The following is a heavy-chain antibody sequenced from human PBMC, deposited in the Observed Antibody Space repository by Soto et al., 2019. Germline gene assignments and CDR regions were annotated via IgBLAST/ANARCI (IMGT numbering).Heavy chain of an antibody. CDR1: GFTFSSYS. D-gene: IGHD3-3*01. V-gene: IGHV3-21*01. Sequence: PGGSLRLSCAASGFTFSSYSMNWVRQAPGKGLEWVSSISSSSSYIYYADSVKGRFTISRDNAKNSLYLQMNSLRAEDTAVYYCARRGPNLEWLHIDYWGQGPVVTVSS. J-gene: IGHJ4*02. CDR3: ARRGPNLEWLHIDY. CDR2: ISSSSSYI.